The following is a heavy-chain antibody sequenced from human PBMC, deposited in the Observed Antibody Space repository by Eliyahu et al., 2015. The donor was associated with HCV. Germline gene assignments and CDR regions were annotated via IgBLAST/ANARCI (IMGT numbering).Heavy chain of an antibody. CDR3: AKAVHNFTMVRGVDY. CDR2: ISYDGSNK. CDR1: GFTFSSYG. D-gene: IGHD3-10*01. V-gene: IGHV3-30*18. J-gene: IGHJ4*02. Sequence: QVQLVESGGGVVQPGXSLRLSCAASGFTFSSYGMHWVRQAPGKGLEWVAVISYDGSNKYYADSVKGRFTISRDNSKNTLYLQMNSLRAEDTAVYYCAKAVHNFTMVRGVDYWGQGTLVTVSS.